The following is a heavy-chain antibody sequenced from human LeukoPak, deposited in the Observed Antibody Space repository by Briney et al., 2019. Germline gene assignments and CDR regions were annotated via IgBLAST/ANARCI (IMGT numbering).Heavy chain of an antibody. V-gene: IGHV1-2*06. CDR3: ARDRRDQQLFDY. CDR2: INPNSGDT. CDR1: GYTFTGYH. Sequence: ASVKVSCKASGYTFTGYHMHWVRQAPGQGLEWMGRINPNSGDTNYAQKFQGRVTMTRDTSISTAYMELRSLRSDDTAVYYCARDRRDQQLFDYWGQGTLVTVSS. D-gene: IGHD6-13*01. J-gene: IGHJ4*02.